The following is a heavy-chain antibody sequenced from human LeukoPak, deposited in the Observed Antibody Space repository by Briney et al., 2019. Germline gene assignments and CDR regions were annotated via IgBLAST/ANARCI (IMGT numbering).Heavy chain of an antibody. D-gene: IGHD2-2*01. Sequence: SETLSLTCSVSGGSISSTAYYWGWIRQAPGKGLEWIGTIYYSGTTQYNPSLKSRVIISVDTSKNQFSLKVRSVIAADLAVYYCVGHRKTYCTTTRCSYYFDYWGQGALVTVSS. CDR2: IYYSGTT. CDR1: GGSISSTAYY. V-gene: IGHV4-39*01. CDR3: VGHRKTYCTTTRCSYYFDY. J-gene: IGHJ4*02.